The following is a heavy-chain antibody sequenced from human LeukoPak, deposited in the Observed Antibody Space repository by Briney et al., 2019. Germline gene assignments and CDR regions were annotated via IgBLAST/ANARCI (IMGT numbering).Heavy chain of an antibody. Sequence: GGTLRLSCAASGFTFSRYGMSWVRQAPGKGLEWVSAISGSGGSTYYADSVKGWFTISSDNSKNTLYLQMNSLRAEDTAVYYCANPQATYYDILTGYSAQFDYWGQGTLVTVSS. V-gene: IGHV3-23*01. D-gene: IGHD3-9*01. J-gene: IGHJ4*02. CDR3: ANPQATYYDILTGYSAQFDY. CDR1: GFTFSRYG. CDR2: ISGSGGST.